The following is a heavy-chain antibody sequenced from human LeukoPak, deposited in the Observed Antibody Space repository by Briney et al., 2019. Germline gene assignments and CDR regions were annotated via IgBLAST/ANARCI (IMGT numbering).Heavy chain of an antibody. Sequence: GGSLSLSCAASGFTVISNYMSWVRQAPGKGLEWVSVIYSGGSTYYADSVKGRFTISRDNSKNTLYLQMNSLRAEDTAVYYCAREKLSYSSGWSYYFDYWGQGTLVTVSS. V-gene: IGHV3-53*01. J-gene: IGHJ4*02. CDR1: GFTVISNY. CDR3: AREKLSYSSGWSYYFDY. CDR2: IYSGGST. D-gene: IGHD6-19*01.